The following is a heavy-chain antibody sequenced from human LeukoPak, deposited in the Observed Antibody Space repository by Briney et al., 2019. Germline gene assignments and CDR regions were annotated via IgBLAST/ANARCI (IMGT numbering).Heavy chain of an antibody. CDR2: IYSGGNT. Sequence: GGSLRLSCAASGFTVSSNYMSWVRQAPGKGLEWVSVIYSGGNTYYADSVKGRFTISRDNSKNTLYLQMNSLRAEDTAVYYCAGRNDYGDYRPYYYYGMDVWGQGPRSPSP. D-gene: IGHD4-17*01. CDR3: AGRNDYGDYRPYYYYGMDV. J-gene: IGHJ6*02. V-gene: IGHV3-66*04. CDR1: GFTVSSNY.